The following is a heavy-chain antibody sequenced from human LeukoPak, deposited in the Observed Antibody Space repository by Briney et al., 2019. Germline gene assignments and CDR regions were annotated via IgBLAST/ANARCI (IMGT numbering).Heavy chain of an antibody. J-gene: IGHJ4*02. V-gene: IGHV3-30*19. D-gene: IGHD3-10*01. CDR1: GFTFSSYG. CDR2: ISYDGSNK. Sequence: GGSLRLSCAASGFTFSSYGMHWVRQAPGKGLEWVAVISYDGSNKYYADSVKGRFTISRDNSKNTLYLQMNSLRAEDTAVYYCAGDMVRGVLLDYWGQGTLVTVSS. CDR3: AGDMVRGVLLDY.